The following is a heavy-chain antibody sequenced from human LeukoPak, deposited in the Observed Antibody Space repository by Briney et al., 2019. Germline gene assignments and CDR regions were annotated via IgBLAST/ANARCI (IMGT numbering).Heavy chain of an antibody. CDR2: INHSGST. CDR3: ARHGAPGSYYGELAY. V-gene: IGHV4-34*01. J-gene: IGHJ4*02. CDR1: GGSFSGYY. Sequence: SETLSLTCAVYGGSFSGYYWSWIRQPPGKGLEWIGEINHSGSTNYNPSLKSRVTISVDTSKNQFSLKLSSVTAADTAVYYCARHGAPGSYYGELAYWGQGTLVTVSS. D-gene: IGHD3-10*01.